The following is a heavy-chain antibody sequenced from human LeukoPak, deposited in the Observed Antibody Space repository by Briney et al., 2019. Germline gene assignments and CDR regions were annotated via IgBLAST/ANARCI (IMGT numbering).Heavy chain of an antibody. CDR3: ARHIAARLASGYYYMDV. V-gene: IGHV4-4*07. Sequence: SETLSLTCTVSGGSISSYYWSWIRQSAGKGLEWIGRINTSGSTNYNPSLKSRVTISVDTSKNQFSLRLSSVTAADTAVYYCARHIAARLASGYYYMDVWGKGTTVTVSS. CDR2: INTSGST. D-gene: IGHD6-6*01. J-gene: IGHJ6*03. CDR1: GGSISSYY.